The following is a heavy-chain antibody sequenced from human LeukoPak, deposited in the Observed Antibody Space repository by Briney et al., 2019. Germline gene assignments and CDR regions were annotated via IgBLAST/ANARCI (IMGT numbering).Heavy chain of an antibody. J-gene: IGHJ4*02. D-gene: IGHD2-2*01. CDR2: ISSSSSNT. CDR3: VRGDARDY. V-gene: IGHV3-21*01. Sequence: SGGSLRLSCAASGFTFRTYTMNWVRQAPGKGLEWVSSISSSSSNTHYADSVKGRFTISRDNAKNSLYLQMNSLRGEDTAVYYCVRGDARDYWGQGTLVTVSS. CDR1: GFTFRTYT.